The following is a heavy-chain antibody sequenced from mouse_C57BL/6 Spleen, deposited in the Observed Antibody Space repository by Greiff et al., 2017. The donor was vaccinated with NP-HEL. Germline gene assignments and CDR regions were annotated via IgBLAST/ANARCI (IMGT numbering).Heavy chain of an antibody. CDR1: GYTFTSYG. V-gene: IGHV1-81*01. CDR3: ARSGLYAMDY. J-gene: IGHJ4*01. CDR2: IYPRSGNT. Sequence: VQLKESGAELARPGASVKLSCKASGYTFTSYGISWVKQRTGQGLEWIGEIYPRSGNTYYNEKFKGKATLTADKSASTAYMELRSLTSEDSAVYFCARSGLYAMDYWGQGTSVTVSS. D-gene: IGHD3-3*01.